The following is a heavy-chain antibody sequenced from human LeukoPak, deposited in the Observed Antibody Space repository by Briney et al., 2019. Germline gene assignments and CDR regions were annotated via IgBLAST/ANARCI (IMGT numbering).Heavy chain of an antibody. CDR3: AKDSIAVAGPGYFDY. CDR1: GFTFDDYA. J-gene: IGHJ4*02. Sequence: HPGRSLRLSCAASGFTFDDYAMHWVRQAPGKGLEWVSGISWNSGSIGYADSVKGRFTISRDNAKNSLYLQMNSLRAEDTALYYCAKDSIAVAGPGYFDYWGQGTLVTVSS. V-gene: IGHV3-9*01. D-gene: IGHD6-19*01. CDR2: ISWNSGSI.